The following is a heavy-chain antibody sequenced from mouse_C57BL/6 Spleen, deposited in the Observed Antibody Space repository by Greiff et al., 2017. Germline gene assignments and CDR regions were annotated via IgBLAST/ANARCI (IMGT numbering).Heavy chain of an antibody. V-gene: IGHV1-54*01. J-gene: IGHJ3*01. Sequence: QVQLQQSGAELVRPGTSVKVSCKASGYAFTNYLIEWVKQRPGQGLEWIGVINPGSGGTNYNEKFKGKATLTADKSSSTAYMQLSSLTSEDSAVYFCARSYYGSSYEAWFAYWGQGTLVTVSA. CDR2: INPGSGGT. CDR3: ARSYYGSSYEAWFAY. D-gene: IGHD1-1*01. CDR1: GYAFTNYL.